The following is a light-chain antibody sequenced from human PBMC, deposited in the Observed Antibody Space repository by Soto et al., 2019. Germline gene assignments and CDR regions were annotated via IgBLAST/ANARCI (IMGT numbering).Light chain of an antibody. V-gene: IGLV2-14*01. Sequence: QSVLTQPASVSGYPGQSITISCTGTSSDVGGYNYVSWYQQHPGKAPKLMIYDVSNRPSGVSNRFSGSKSGNTVSLTISGLQAEDEADYYCSSYTSSSTPVVFGGGTKLTVL. CDR3: SSYTSSSTPVV. CDR1: SSDVGGYNY. J-gene: IGLJ2*01. CDR2: DVS.